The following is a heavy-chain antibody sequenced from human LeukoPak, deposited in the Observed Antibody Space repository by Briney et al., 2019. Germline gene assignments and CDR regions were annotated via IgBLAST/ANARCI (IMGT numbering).Heavy chain of an antibody. V-gene: IGHV4-38-2*02. J-gene: IGHJ4*02. CDR1: GYSISSGYY. D-gene: IGHD4-17*01. CDR3: ARRGYGDYFDY. CDR2: IYHSGST. Sequence: SETLSLXCTVSGYSISSGYYWGWIRQPPGKGLEWIGSIYHSGSTYYNPSLKSRVTISVDTSKNQFSLKLSSVTAADTAVYYCARRGYGDYFDYWGQRTLVTVSS.